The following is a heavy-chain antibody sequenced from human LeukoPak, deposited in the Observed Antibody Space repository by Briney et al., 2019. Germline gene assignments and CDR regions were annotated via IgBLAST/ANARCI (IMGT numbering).Heavy chain of an antibody. CDR3: AAAPSIAARPDLMNYFDY. D-gene: IGHD6-6*01. CDR1: GFTFTSSA. V-gene: IGHV1-58*02. Sequence: ASAKVSCKASGFTFTSSAMQWVRQARGQRLEWIGWIVVGSGNTNYAQKFQERVTITRDMSTSTAYMELSSLRSEDTAVYYCAAAPSIAARPDLMNYFDYWGQGTLVTVSS. J-gene: IGHJ4*02. CDR2: IVVGSGNT.